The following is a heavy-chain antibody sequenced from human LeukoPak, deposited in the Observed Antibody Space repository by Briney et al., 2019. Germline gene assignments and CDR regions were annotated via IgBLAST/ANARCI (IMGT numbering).Heavy chain of an antibody. Sequence: SETLSLTYTVSGGSISSYYWSWIRQPAGKGLEWIGRIYTSGSTNYNPSLKSRVTMSVDTSKNQFSLKLSSVTAADTAVYYCARDYCSGGSCYGMDVWGQGTTVTVSS. CDR2: IYTSGST. CDR1: GGSISSYY. J-gene: IGHJ6*02. V-gene: IGHV4-4*07. CDR3: ARDYCSGGSCYGMDV. D-gene: IGHD2-15*01.